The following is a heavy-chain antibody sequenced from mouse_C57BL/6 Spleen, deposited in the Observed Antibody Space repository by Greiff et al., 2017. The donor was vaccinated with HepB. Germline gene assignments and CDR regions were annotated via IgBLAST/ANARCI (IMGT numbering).Heavy chain of an antibody. V-gene: IGHV1-81*01. CDR2: IYTRSGNT. CDR3: ASLDISGDVRMDY. D-gene: IGHD3-2*02. J-gene: IGHJ4*01. Sequence: VQLQQSGAELARPGASVKLSCKASGYTFTSYGISWVKQRTGQGLEWIGEIYTRSGNTYYNEKFKGKATLTADKSFSRAYMELRSLTSEDSAVYVIASLDISGDVRMDYWGQGTSVTVSS. CDR1: GYTFTSYG.